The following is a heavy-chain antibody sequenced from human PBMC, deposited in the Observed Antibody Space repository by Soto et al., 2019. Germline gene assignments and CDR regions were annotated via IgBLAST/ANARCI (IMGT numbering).Heavy chain of an antibody. CDR1: GYTFTSYY. CDR2: INPSGGST. J-gene: IGHJ4*02. Sequence: ASVKVSCKASGYTFTSYYMHWVRQAPGQGLEWMGIINPSGGSTSYAQKFQGRVTMTRDTSTSTVYMELSSLRSEDTAVYYCARETVGWQQLVISDRPFFDYWGQGTLVTVSS. CDR3: ARETVGWQQLVISDRPFFDY. D-gene: IGHD6-13*01. V-gene: IGHV1-46*01.